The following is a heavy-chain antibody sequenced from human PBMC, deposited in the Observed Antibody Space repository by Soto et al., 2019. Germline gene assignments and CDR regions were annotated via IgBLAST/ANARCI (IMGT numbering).Heavy chain of an antibody. J-gene: IGHJ4*02. Sequence: GGSLRLSCAASGFTFSSYAMSWVRQAPGKGLEWVSAISGSGGSTYYADSVKGRFTISRDNSMNTLYLQMNSLRAEDTAVYYCANDYYYDSSGSKQHFDYWGQGTLVTVSS. CDR3: ANDYYYDSSGSKQHFDY. V-gene: IGHV3-23*01. CDR1: GFTFSSYA. CDR2: ISGSGGST. D-gene: IGHD3-22*01.